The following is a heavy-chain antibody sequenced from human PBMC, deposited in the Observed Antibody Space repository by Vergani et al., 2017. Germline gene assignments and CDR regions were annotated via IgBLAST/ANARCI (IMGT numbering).Heavy chain of an antibody. V-gene: IGHV3-23*01. Sequence: EVQLLESGGGLVQPGGSLRLSCAASGFTFSSYAMSWVGQAPGKGLEWVSAISCSGGSTYYADSVKGRFTISRDNSKNTLYLQMSSLRAEDTAVYYCAKEGDGTEFFYDWGQGTLVTVSS. D-gene: IGHD3-16*01. CDR2: ISCSGGST. CDR3: AKEGDGTEFFYD. J-gene: IGHJ4*02. CDR1: GFTFSSYA.